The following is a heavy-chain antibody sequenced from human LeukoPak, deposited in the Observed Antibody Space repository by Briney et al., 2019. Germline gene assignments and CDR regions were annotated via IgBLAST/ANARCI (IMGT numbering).Heavy chain of an antibody. CDR3: ARDPDYYDTLNPYYYGMDV. Sequence: PGGSLRLSCAASGFTFSDYYMSWIRQAPGKGLEWVSYISSSGSTIYYADSVKGRFTISRDNAKNSLYLQMNSLRAEDTAVYYCARDPDYYDTLNPYYYGMDVWGQGTTVTVSS. CDR1: GFTFSDYY. V-gene: IGHV3-11*04. CDR2: ISSSGSTI. J-gene: IGHJ6*02. D-gene: IGHD3-22*01.